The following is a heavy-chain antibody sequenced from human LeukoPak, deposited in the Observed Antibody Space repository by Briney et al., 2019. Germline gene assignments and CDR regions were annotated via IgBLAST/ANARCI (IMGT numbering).Heavy chain of an antibody. D-gene: IGHD5/OR15-5a*01. J-gene: IGHJ4*02. Sequence: SETLSLTCTVSGDSVSNTDYYWSWIRQSPGKGLEWIGYIYYSGSTNYNPSLKSRVTMSVDASKNQFSLKLDSVTAADTAVYYCARDLASVLYFEDWGQGTLVTVSS. CDR3: ARDLASVLYFED. V-gene: IGHV4-61*08. CDR2: IYYSGST. CDR1: GDSVSNTDYY.